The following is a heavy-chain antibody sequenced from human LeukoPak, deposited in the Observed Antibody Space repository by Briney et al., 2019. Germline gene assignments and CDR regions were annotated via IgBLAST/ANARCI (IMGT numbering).Heavy chain of an antibody. J-gene: IGHJ4*02. CDR2: INHSGST. CDR1: GGSFSGYY. V-gene: IGHV4-34*01. CDR3: HSGSYYLDY. D-gene: IGHD1-26*01. Sequence: PSETLSLTCAVYGGSFSGYYWSWIRKPPGKGLEWIGEINHSGSTNYNPSLKSRVTISVDTSKNQFSLKLSSVTAADKAVYYCHSGSYYLDYWGQGTLVTVSS.